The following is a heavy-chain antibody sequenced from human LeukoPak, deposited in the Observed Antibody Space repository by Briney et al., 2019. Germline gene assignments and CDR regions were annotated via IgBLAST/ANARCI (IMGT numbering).Heavy chain of an antibody. D-gene: IGHD2-2*02. V-gene: IGHV3-9*01. CDR3: AKERRSSTSCYTWPHYYYGMDV. J-gene: IGHJ6*02. CDR2: ISWNSGSI. Sequence: PGRSLRLSCAASGFTFDDYAMHWVRQVPGKGLEWVSGISWNSGSIGYADSVKGRFTISRDNAKNSLYLQMNSLRAEDTALYYCAKERRSSTSCYTWPHYYYGMDVWGQGTTVTVSS. CDR1: GFTFDDYA.